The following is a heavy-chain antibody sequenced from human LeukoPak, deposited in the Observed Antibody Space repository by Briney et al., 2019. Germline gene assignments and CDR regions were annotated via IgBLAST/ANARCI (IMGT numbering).Heavy chain of an antibody. J-gene: IGHJ4*02. D-gene: IGHD2-2*02. CDR3: ATHSLAASYCSSTSCYTYFDY. V-gene: IGHV4-34*01. CDR1: GGSFSGYY. CDR2: INHSGST. Sequence: SETLSLTCAVYGGSFSGYYWSWIRQPPGKGLEWIGEINHSGSTNYNPSLKSRVTISVDTSKNQSSLKLSSVTAADTAVYYCATHSLAASYCSSTSCYTYFDYWGQGTLVTVSS.